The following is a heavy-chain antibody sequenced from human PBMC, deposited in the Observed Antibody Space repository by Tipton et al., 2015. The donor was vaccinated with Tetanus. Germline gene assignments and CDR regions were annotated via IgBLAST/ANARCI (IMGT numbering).Heavy chain of an antibody. D-gene: IGHD6-13*01. Sequence: GLVKPSETLSLICTVSGGSMNSYYWSWIRQPPGKGLEWIGYIYYTGSTNYNPSLKSGVTISLDTSKNQFSLKLTSVSAADTAVYYCARGTRLYTSTYHRHWLDPWGQGTLVTVSS. CDR1: GGSMNSYY. V-gene: IGHV4-59*01. CDR3: ARGTRLYTSTYHRHWLDP. J-gene: IGHJ5*02. CDR2: IYYTGST.